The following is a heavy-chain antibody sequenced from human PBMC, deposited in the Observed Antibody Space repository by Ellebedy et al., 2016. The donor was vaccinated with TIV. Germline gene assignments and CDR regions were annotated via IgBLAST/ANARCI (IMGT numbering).Heavy chain of an antibody. D-gene: IGHD1-26*01. V-gene: IGHV3-48*04. Sequence: GESLKISCAASGFSFSSYRMNWVRQAPGKGLEWVSLISSSCTTIYYADSVKGRYTISRDNAKNSLYLQMNSLRVEDTAVYYCARAPSSGSYYFQHWGQGTLVTVSS. CDR3: ARAPSSGSYYFQH. CDR2: ISSSCTTI. J-gene: IGHJ1*01. CDR1: GFSFSSYR.